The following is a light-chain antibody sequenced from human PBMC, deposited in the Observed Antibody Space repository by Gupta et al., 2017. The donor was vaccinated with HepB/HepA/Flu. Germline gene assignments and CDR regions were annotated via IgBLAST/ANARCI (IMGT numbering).Light chain of an antibody. CDR1: QSLLHSNGYNY. CDR2: LGS. J-gene: IGKJ5*01. V-gene: IGKV2-28*01. Sequence: DIVMTQSPLSLPVTPGEPASISCRSSQSLLHSNGYNYLDWHLQKPGQSPQLLIYLGSNRASGVPDRFSGRGSGTDFTLKISRVEAEDVGVYYCMPGLQSQITFGQGTRLEIK. CDR3: MPGLQSQIT.